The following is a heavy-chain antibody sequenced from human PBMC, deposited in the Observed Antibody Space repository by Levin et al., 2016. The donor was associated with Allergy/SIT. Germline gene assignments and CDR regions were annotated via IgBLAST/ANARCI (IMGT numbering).Heavy chain of an antibody. CDR3: ARDFGLGGMDV. V-gene: IGHV3-53*01. Sequence: ETLSLTCTVSGGSVAPGNYYWSWIRQRPGKGLEWVSAIYTGEITYYADSVKGRFTISRDNSKNTLYLQMNSLRAEDTAVYYCARDFGLGGMDVWGQGTTVTVSS. CDR2: IYTGEIT. J-gene: IGHJ6*02. D-gene: IGHD3-16*01. CDR1: GGSVAPGNYY.